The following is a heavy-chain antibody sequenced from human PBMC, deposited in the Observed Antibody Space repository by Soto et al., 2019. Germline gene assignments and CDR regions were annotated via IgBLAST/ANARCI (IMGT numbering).Heavy chain of an antibody. D-gene: IGHD6-19*01. V-gene: IGHV3-66*01. CDR1: GFTVSSNY. Sequence: GGSLRLSCAASGFTVSSNYMSWVRQAPGKGLEWVSVIYSGGSTYYADSVKGRFTISRDNSKNTLYLQMNSLRAEDTAVYYCARGSPFPQWLDHGGAFDIWGQGTMVTVSS. J-gene: IGHJ3*02. CDR2: IYSGGST. CDR3: ARGSPFPQWLDHGGAFDI.